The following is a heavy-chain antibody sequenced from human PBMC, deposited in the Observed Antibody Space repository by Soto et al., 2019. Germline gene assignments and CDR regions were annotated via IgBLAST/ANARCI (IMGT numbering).Heavy chain of an antibody. V-gene: IGHV3-21*01. CDR2: ISSSSSYI. CDR3: ARVFEARWHYYGMDV. CDR1: GFTFSSYS. D-gene: IGHD3-3*01. J-gene: IGHJ6*02. Sequence: PGGSLRLSCAASGFTFSSYSMNWVRQAPGKGLEWVSSISSSSSYIYYADSVKGRFTISRDSAKNSLYLQMNSLRAEDTAVYYCARVFEARWHYYGMDVWGQGTTVTVSS.